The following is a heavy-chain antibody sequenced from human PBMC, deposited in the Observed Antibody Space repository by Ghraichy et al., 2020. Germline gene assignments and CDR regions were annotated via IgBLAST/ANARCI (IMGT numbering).Heavy chain of an antibody. CDR2: IYYSGST. CDR1: GGSISSYY. Sequence: SETLSLTCTVSGGSISSYYWSWIRQPPGKGLEWIGYIYYSGSTNYNPSLKSRVTISVDTSKNQFSLKLSSVTAADTAVYYCARHPPLLGYFDWLPHYFDYWGQGTLVTVSS. D-gene: IGHD3-9*01. V-gene: IGHV4-59*08. J-gene: IGHJ4*02. CDR3: ARHPPLLGYFDWLPHYFDY.